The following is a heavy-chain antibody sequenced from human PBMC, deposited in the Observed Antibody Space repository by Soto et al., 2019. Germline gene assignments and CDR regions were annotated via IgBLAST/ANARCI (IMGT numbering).Heavy chain of an antibody. D-gene: IGHD2-2*01. Sequence: SVKVSCKASGGTFSSYAISCVRQAPGQGLEWMGGIIPIFGTANYAQKFQGRVTITADESTSTAYMELSSLRSEDTAVYYCARVKVVVPAAIGGAFDIWGQGTMVTVSS. CDR2: IIPIFGTA. CDR3: ARVKVVVPAAIGGAFDI. CDR1: GGTFSSYA. J-gene: IGHJ3*02. V-gene: IGHV1-69*13.